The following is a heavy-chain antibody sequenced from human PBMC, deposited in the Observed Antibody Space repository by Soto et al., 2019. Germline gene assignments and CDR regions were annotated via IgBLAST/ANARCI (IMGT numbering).Heavy chain of an antibody. CDR3: TRRERGRDCSSTSCSPTDYYYYGMDV. D-gene: IGHD2-2*01. CDR2: IRSKANSYAT. Sequence: GGSLRLSCAASGFTFSGSAMHWVRQASGKGLEWVGRIRSKANSYATAYAASVKGRFTISRDDSKNTAYLQMNSLKTEDTAVYYCTRRERGRDCSSTSCSPTDYYYYGMDVWGQGTTVTVSS. J-gene: IGHJ6*02. CDR1: GFTFSGSA. V-gene: IGHV3-73*01.